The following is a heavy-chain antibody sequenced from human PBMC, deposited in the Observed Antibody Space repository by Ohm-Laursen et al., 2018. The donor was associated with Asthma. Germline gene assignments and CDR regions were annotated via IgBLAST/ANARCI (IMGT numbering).Heavy chain of an antibody. J-gene: IGHJ6*02. D-gene: IGHD5-12*01. CDR3: ARDGGGYGVNYYYYGMDV. V-gene: IGHV4-30-4*01. CDR1: GDSINSDDYY. Sequence: SQTLSLTCTVSGDSINSDDYYWSWVRQPPGKGLEWIGFIVYNGSTSYNPSLRSRVAISIDTSKNQFSLKVTSVIAADTAVYFCARDGGGYGVNYYYYGMDVWGQGTTVSVSS. CDR2: IVYNGST.